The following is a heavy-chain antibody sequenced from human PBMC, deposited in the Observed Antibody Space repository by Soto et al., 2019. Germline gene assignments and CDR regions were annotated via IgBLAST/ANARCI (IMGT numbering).Heavy chain of an antibody. Sequence: HSETLSLTCTVSGGSVSNYYWSWIRQPPGKGLEWIGYIYYSGGTNYNPSLTSRITLSVDTSKNQLSLKLTSVTAADTAVYYCARQPPDTAAFDIWGQGTMVTVSS. CDR3: ARQPPDTAAFDI. D-gene: IGHD5-18*01. CDR1: GGSVSNYY. J-gene: IGHJ3*02. CDR2: IYYSGGT. V-gene: IGHV4-59*08.